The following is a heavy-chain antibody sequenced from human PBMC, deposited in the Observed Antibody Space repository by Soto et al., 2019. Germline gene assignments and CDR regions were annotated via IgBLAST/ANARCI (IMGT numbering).Heavy chain of an antibody. V-gene: IGHV1-46*03. CDR2: INPSGGGT. J-gene: IGHJ4*02. CDR3: ARDPNIVTTTTIPEYYFDY. CDR1: GYTFTSYY. D-gene: IGHD5-12*01. Sequence: QVQLVQSGAEVKKPGASVNLSCKASGYTFTSYYMHWVRQAPGQGLEWMGIINPSGGGTSDAQKFQGRITMTRDTSTSTVYMELSSLRSDDTAVYSCARDPNIVTTTTIPEYYFDYWGQGTLVTVSS.